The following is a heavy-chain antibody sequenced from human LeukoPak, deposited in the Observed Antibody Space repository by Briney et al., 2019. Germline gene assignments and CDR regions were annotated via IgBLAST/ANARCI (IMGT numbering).Heavy chain of an antibody. Sequence: PGRSLRLSCAASGFTFSSYAMHWVRQAPGKGLEWVAAISYDGSNKYYAASVKGRFTISRDNSKNTLYLQMNSLRAEDAAVYYCARERRDGYNWGDFDYWGQGTLVTVSS. CDR3: ARERRDGYNWGDFDY. J-gene: IGHJ4*02. CDR1: GFTFSSYA. D-gene: IGHD5-24*01. V-gene: IGHV3-30-3*01. CDR2: ISYDGSNK.